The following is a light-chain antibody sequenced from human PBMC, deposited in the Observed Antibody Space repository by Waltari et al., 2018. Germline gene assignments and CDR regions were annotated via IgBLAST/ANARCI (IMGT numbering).Light chain of an antibody. J-gene: IGKJ2*01. CDR2: GAS. CDR1: QSINSNY. V-gene: IGKV3-20*01. Sequence: EFVLTQSPGTLSLSPGERATLSCRASQSINSNYVAWYQQKPGQAPRLLIYGASSTATGVPDRISGSGSGTDFTLTISRLEPEGFAVYYCQLYGSSTLYTFGQGTKLEIK. CDR3: QLYGSSTLYT.